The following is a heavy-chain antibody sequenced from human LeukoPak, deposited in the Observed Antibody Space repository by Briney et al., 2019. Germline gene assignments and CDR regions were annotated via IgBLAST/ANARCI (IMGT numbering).Heavy chain of an antibody. CDR1: GFTFDDYA. D-gene: IGHD2-8*01. J-gene: IGHJ4*02. V-gene: IGHV3-9*01. Sequence: GRSLRLSCAASGFTFDDYAMHWVRQAPGKGLEWVSGISWNSGSIGYADSVKGRFTISRDNAKNSLYLQMNSLRAEDTALYYCAKGMDYTNGVCYGGYYFDYWGQGTLVTVSS. CDR3: AKGMDYTNGVCYGGYYFDY. CDR2: ISWNSGSI.